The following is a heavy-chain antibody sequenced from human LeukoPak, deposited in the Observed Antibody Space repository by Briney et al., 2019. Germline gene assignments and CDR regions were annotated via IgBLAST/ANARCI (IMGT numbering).Heavy chain of an antibody. CDR1: GYTFTSYG. CDR2: ISAYNGNT. J-gene: IGHJ4*02. CDR3: ARAFSSVNWNAFDY. V-gene: IGHV1-18*01. Sequence: ASVKVSCKASGYTFTSYGISWVRQAPGQGLEWMGWISAYNGNTNYAQKLQGRVTMTTDTSTSTAYMELRSLRAEDTAVYYCARAFSSVNWNAFDYWGQGTLVTVSS. D-gene: IGHD1-1*01.